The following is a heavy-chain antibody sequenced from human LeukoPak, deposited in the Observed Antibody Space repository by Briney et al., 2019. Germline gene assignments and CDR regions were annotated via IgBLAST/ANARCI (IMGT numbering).Heavy chain of an antibody. CDR2: TYYTSKWYN. CDR3: AREGGVPGTQDYYYYGMDV. V-gene: IGHV6-1*01. CDR1: GDSVSSNSAA. Sequence: SQTLSLTCAISGDSVSSNSAAWNWVRQSPSGGLEWLGRTYYTSKWYNDYAVSVKSRITINPDTSKNQFSLQLNSVTPEGTAVYYCAREGGVPGTQDYYYYGMDVWGQGTTVTVSS. D-gene: IGHD6-19*01. J-gene: IGHJ6*02.